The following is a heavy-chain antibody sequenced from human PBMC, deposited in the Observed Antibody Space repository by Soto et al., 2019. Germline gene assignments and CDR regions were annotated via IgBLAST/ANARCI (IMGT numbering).Heavy chain of an antibody. CDR3: ASYPEYYDFWSGSPPYGMDV. D-gene: IGHD3-3*01. V-gene: IGHV3-21*01. Sequence: GGSLRLSCAASGFTFSSYSMNWVRQAPGKGLEWVSSISSSSSYIYYADSVKGRFTISRDNAKNSLYLQMNSLRAEDTAVYYCASYPEYYDFWSGSPPYGMDVWGQGTTVTVS. J-gene: IGHJ6*02. CDR2: ISSSSSYI. CDR1: GFTFSSYS.